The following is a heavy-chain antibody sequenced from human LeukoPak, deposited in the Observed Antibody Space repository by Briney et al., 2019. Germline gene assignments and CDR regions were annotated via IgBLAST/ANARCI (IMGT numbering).Heavy chain of an antibody. Sequence: GASVKVSCKASGYTFTSYGISWVRQAPGQGLEWMGWISAYNGNTNYAQKLQGRVTMTTDTSTSTAYMELRSLRSDDTAVYYCARDRDFWSGYLNYYYYGMDVWGQGTTVTVSS. CDR3: ARDRDFWSGYLNYYYYGMDV. V-gene: IGHV1-18*01. J-gene: IGHJ6*02. CDR2: ISAYNGNT. CDR1: GYTFTSYG. D-gene: IGHD3-3*01.